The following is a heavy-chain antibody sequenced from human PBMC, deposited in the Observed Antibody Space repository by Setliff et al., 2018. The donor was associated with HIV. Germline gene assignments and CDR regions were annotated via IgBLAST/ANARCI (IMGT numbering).Heavy chain of an antibody. Sequence: GGSLRLSCAASGFSFGTYGMHWVRQAPGKGMDWVAFIRYDGTNKYYADSVKGRFTISRDNSKNTLYLQMGILRAEDMAVYYRSRGADSGSFSDYWGQGLLVAVSS. CDR1: GFSFGTYG. D-gene: IGHD1-26*01. CDR3: SRGADSGSFSDY. CDR2: IRYDGTNK. J-gene: IGHJ4*02. V-gene: IGHV3-30*02.